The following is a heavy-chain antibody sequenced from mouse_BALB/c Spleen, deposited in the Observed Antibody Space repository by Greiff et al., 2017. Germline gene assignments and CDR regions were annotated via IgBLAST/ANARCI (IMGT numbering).Heavy chain of an antibody. Sequence: EVQLHQSGPGLVKPSQSLSLTCSVTGYSITSGYYWNWIRQFPGNKLEWMGYISYDGSNNYNPSLKNRISITRDTSKNQFFLKLNSVTTEDTATYYCARGNSAWFAYWGQGTLVTVSA. CDR3: ARGNSAWFAY. CDR2: ISYDGSN. V-gene: IGHV3-6*02. J-gene: IGHJ3*01. CDR1: GYSITSGYY.